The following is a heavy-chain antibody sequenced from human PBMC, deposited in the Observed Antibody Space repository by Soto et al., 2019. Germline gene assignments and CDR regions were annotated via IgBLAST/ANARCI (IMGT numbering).Heavy chain of an antibody. CDR2: MNPGSGDT. Sequence: VKVSCKASGYSSTNNDVSWVRQATGQGLEWMGWMNPGSGDTGYAQKFQGRVTMTRDISIATAYMELSSLRSDDTAVYYCARGVRGYCSGGSCYSPKYNWFDPWGQGTLVTVSS. J-gene: IGHJ5*02. D-gene: IGHD2-15*01. CDR1: GYSSTNND. V-gene: IGHV1-8*01. CDR3: ARGVRGYCSGGSCYSPKYNWFDP.